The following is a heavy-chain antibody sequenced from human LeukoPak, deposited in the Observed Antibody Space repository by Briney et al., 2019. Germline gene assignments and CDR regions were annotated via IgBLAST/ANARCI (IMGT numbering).Heavy chain of an antibody. CDR1: GFTFSNYW. Sequence: AGSLRLSCAAAGFTFSNYWMDWDRQAQGKGLVWVSSIDRDRSLTNYADSVTGRFTISRDNAKNTLFIQMNSLRAEDTAVYYCSRDPSAVASNFDYWGQGTLVTVSS. J-gene: IGHJ4*02. CDR3: SRDPSAVASNFDY. D-gene: IGHD6-19*01. CDR2: IDRDRSLT. V-gene: IGHV3-74*01.